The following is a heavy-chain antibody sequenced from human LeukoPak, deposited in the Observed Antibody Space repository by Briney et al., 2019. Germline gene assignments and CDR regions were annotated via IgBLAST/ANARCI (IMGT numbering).Heavy chain of an antibody. Sequence: PSETLSPTCAVYGGSFSGYYWTWIRQPPGKGREWIGEINHSGSTNYNPSLKSRVTISVDTSKNQFSLKLSSVTAADTAVYYCARAHYARTDDAFDIWGQGTMVTVSS. CDR1: GGSFSGYY. V-gene: IGHV4-34*01. CDR3: ARAHYARTDDAFDI. J-gene: IGHJ3*02. D-gene: IGHD3-16*01. CDR2: INHSGST.